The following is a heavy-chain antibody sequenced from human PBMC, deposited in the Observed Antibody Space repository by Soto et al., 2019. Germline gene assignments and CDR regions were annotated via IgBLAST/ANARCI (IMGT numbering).Heavy chain of an antibody. J-gene: IGHJ4*02. CDR3: AREGGFGELQY. CDR1: GDTFSGYP. D-gene: IGHD3-10*01. V-gene: IGHV1-69*15. CDR2: ISPVFGKT. Sequence: QVQLVQSGAEVKKPGASVKVSCKASGDTFSGYPINWVRQAPGEGLEWMGRISPVFGKTTDAQRFEGRVTITSDASTNPAYMELRGVRAEDTAVYYCAREGGFGELQYWGPGTLVTVSS.